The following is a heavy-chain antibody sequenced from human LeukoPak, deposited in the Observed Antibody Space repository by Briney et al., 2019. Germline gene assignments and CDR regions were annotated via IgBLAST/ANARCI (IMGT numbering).Heavy chain of an antibody. J-gene: IGHJ4*02. CDR1: GYTFTDYY. Sequence: ASVKVSCKASGYTFTDYYMHWVRQAPGQGFEWMGWINPNSGDKNYAQKFQGRVTMTRDTSISTAHMELSRLRSDDTAVYYCARANFLYCSSTTCLFGYWGQGTLVIVSS. CDR2: INPNSGDK. D-gene: IGHD2-2*01. CDR3: ARANFLYCSSTTCLFGY. V-gene: IGHV1-2*02.